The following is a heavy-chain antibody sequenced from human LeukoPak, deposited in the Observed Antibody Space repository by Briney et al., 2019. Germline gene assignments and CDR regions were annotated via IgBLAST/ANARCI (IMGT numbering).Heavy chain of an antibody. CDR2: MNPNSGNT. CDR1: GSTFTSYD. J-gene: IGHJ6*02. CDR3: ARGLGGSSWPSWGWYYYYGMDV. V-gene: IGHV1-8*01. Sequence: ASVKVSCKASGSTFTSYDINWVRQATGQGLEWMGWMNPNSGNTGYAQKFQGRVTMTRNTSISTAYMELSSLRSEDTAVYYCARGLGGSSWPSWGWYYYYGMDVWGQGTTVTVSS. D-gene: IGHD6-13*01.